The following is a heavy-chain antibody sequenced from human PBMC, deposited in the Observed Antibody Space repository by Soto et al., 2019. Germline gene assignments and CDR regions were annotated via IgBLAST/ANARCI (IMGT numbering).Heavy chain of an antibody. V-gene: IGHV3-21*01. CDR1: GFTFSSYS. CDR3: ARGKQQPVEEYYYYYGMDV. Sequence: EVQLVESGGGLVKPGGSLRLSCAASGFTFSSYSMNWVRQAPGKGLEWVSSISSSSSYIYYADSVKGRFTISRDNAKNSLYLQMNSLRAEDTAVYYCARGKQQPVEEYYYYYGMDVWGQGTTVTVSS. CDR2: ISSSSSYI. J-gene: IGHJ6*02. D-gene: IGHD6-13*01.